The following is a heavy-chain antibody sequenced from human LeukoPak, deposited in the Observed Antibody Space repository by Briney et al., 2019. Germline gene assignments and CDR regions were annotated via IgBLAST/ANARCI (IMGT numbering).Heavy chain of an antibody. V-gene: IGHV4-59*12. CDR3: AREAGLGPFDY. Sequence: SETLSLTCTVSGGSISSYYWSWIRQPPGKGLEWIGYIYYSGSTNHNPSLKSRVTISVDTSKNQFSLKLSSVTAADTAVYYCAREAGLGPFDYWGQGTLVTVSS. J-gene: IGHJ4*02. D-gene: IGHD3-16*01. CDR1: GGSISSYY. CDR2: IYYSGST.